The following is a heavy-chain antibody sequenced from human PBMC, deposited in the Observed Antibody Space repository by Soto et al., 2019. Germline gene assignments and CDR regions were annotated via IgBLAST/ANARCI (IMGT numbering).Heavy chain of an antibody. CDR2: IYSGGST. CDR3: ARVGEEGVPAAMYYYYYGMDV. CDR1: GFTVSSNY. D-gene: IGHD2-2*01. J-gene: IGHJ6*02. V-gene: IGHV3-53*02. Sequence: EVQLVETGGGLIQPGGSLRLSCAASGFTVSSNYMSWVRQAPGKGLEWVSVIYSGGSTYYADSVKGRFTISRDNSKNTLYLQMNRLRAEDTAVYYCARVGEEGVPAAMYYYYYGMDVWGQGTTVTVSS.